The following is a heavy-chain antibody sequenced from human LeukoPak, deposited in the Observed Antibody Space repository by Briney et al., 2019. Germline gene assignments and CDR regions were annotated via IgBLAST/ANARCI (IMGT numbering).Heavy chain of an antibody. CDR1: GFTVSSNY. J-gene: IGHJ4*02. CDR2: IYSGGST. Sequence: PGGSLRLSCVASGFTVSSNYMSWVRQAPGKGLEWVSVIYSGGSTYYADSVKGRFTISRDNSKNTLYLQMNSLRAEDTAVYYCATGPPPWAGTFDYWGQGTLVTVSS. D-gene: IGHD6-19*01. CDR3: ATGPPPWAGTFDY. V-gene: IGHV3-53*01.